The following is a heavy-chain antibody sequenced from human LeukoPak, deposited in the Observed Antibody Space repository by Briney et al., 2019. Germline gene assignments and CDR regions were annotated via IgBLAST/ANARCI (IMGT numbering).Heavy chain of an antibody. CDR1: GYNFTSYW. D-gene: IGHD1-26*01. CDR3: ARQQKESGSSGIDY. J-gene: IGHJ4*02. CDR2: IDPSDSYT. Sequence: GGSLEISWKGSGYNFTSYWISWGRQVPGKGGEGRGSIDPSDSYTNYSPSFHRHVTISADKSIITAYLQWSSLKASDTAMYYCARQQKESGSSGIDYWGQGTLVTVSS. V-gene: IGHV5-10-1*01.